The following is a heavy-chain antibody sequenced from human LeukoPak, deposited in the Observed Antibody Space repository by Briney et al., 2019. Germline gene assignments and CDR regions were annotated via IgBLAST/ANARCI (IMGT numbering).Heavy chain of an antibody. Sequence: VASVKVSCKASGYTFTSYDINWVRRATGQGLEWMGWMNPNSGNTGYAQKFQGRVTMTRNTSISTAYMELSNLRSEDTAVYYCATSYYASGSMITWGQGTLVTVSS. D-gene: IGHD3-10*01. CDR1: GYTFTSYD. V-gene: IGHV1-8*01. J-gene: IGHJ5*02. CDR3: ATSYYASGSMIT. CDR2: MNPNSGNT.